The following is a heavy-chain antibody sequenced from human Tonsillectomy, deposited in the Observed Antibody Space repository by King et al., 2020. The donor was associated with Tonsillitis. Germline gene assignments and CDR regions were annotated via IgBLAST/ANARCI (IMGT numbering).Heavy chain of an antibody. Sequence: VQLQQWGAGLLKPSETLSLTCAVYGGSFSGYYWSWIRQPPGKGLEWIGEINHSGSTNYNPSLKSRVTISVDTSKNQFSLKLSSVTAADTAVYYCARLAYYYGSGSYDMCFDPWGRGTLVTVSS. D-gene: IGHD3-10*01. CDR2: INHSGST. V-gene: IGHV4-34*01. J-gene: IGHJ5*02. CDR1: GGSFSGYY. CDR3: ARLAYYYGSGSYDMCFDP.